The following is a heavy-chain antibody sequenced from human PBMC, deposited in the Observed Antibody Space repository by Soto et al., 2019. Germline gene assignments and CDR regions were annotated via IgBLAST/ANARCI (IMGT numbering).Heavy chain of an antibody. V-gene: IGHV3-23*01. D-gene: IGHD3-10*01. Sequence: GGSLRLSCAASGFTFSSYAMSWVRQAPGKGLEWVSAISGSGGSTYYADSVKGRFTISRDNSKNTLYLQMNSLRAEDTAVYYCAKDFGAVDSGSYYNQRVFDYWGQGTLVTVSS. J-gene: IGHJ4*02. CDR2: ISGSGGST. CDR3: AKDFGAVDSGSYYNQRVFDY. CDR1: GFTFSSYA.